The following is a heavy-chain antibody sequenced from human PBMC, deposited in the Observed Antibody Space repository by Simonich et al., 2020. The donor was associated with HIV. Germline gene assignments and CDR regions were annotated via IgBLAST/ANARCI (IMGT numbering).Heavy chain of an antibody. Sequence: QVQMVQSGAEVKKPGASVKVSCKASGFTFASFDITWVRQAPGQGLEWMGWINSYNGNTNYAQNLQGRVTMTTDTSTGTAYMELRSLRSDDTAVYYCARGGKHNFWSGHDGFDIWGQGTMVTVSS. CDR2: INSYNGNT. CDR1: GFTFASFD. V-gene: IGHV1-18*01. CDR3: ARGGKHNFWSGHDGFDI. D-gene: IGHD3-3*01. J-gene: IGHJ3*02.